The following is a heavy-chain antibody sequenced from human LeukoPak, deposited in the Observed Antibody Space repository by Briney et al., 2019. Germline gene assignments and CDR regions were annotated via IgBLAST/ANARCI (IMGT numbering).Heavy chain of an antibody. Sequence: GGSLRLSCAASGFTFSNHEMNWVRQAPGKGLEWVSYISRSGSVIYYADSVKGRFIISRDNARNSLYLQMNNLRAEDTAAYYCARPRGCGSARCNNFDSWGQGTLVTVSS. D-gene: IGHD2-2*01. CDR3: ARPRGCGSARCNNFDS. CDR1: GFTFSNHE. CDR2: ISRSGSVI. V-gene: IGHV3-48*03. J-gene: IGHJ4*02.